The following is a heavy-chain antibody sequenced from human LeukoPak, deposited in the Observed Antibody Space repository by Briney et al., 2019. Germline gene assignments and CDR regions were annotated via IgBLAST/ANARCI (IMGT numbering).Heavy chain of an antibody. Sequence: SETLSLTCTVSGGSISSYYWSWIRQPPGKGLEWIGYIYYSGSTNYNPSLTSRVTISVDTSKNQFSLKLSSVTAADTAVYYCARYRGDYYYYGMDVWGQGTTVTVSS. CDR3: ARYRGDYYYYGMDV. CDR1: GGSISSYY. D-gene: IGHD1-14*01. J-gene: IGHJ6*02. CDR2: IYYSGST. V-gene: IGHV4-59*01.